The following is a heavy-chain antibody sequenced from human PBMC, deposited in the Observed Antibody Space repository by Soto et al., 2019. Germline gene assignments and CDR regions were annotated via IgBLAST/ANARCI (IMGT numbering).Heavy chain of an antibody. V-gene: IGHV4-30-4*01. CDR1: GGSISSGDYY. Sequence: SETLSLTCTVSGGSISSGDYYWSWIRQPPGKGLEWIGYIYYSGSTYYNPSLKSRVTISVDTSKNQFSLKLSSVTAADTAVYYCARVDVGATLDYWGQGTLVTVSS. J-gene: IGHJ4*02. CDR2: IYYSGST. D-gene: IGHD1-26*01. CDR3: ARVDVGATLDY.